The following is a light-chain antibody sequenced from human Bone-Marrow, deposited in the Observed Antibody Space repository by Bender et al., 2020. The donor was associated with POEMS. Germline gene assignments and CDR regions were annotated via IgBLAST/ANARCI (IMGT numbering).Light chain of an antibody. CDR2: RDN. CDR1: SSNIGSNT. CDR3: AAWDDTLNGQVV. Sequence: QSVLTQPPSASGTPGQSLTISCSGGSSNIGSNTVNWYQQLPGTAPKLLIYRDNQRPSGVPDRFSASKSGTSASLAISGLQSEDEADYYCAAWDDTLNGQVVFGGGTKLTVL. V-gene: IGLV1-44*01. J-gene: IGLJ2*01.